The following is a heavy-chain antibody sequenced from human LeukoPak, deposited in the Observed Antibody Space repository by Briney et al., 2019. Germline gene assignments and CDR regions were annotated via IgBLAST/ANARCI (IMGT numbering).Heavy chain of an antibody. Sequence: PSETLSLTCAVSGGSISSSNWWSWVRQPPGKGLEWIGEIYHSGSTNYNPSLKSRVTISVDTSKNQFSLKLSSVTAADTAVYYCARQTYYYDSSGYYYYYYMDVWGKGTTVTISS. V-gene: IGHV4-4*02. CDR1: GGSISSSNW. D-gene: IGHD3-22*01. CDR3: ARQTYYYDSSGYYYYYYMDV. J-gene: IGHJ6*03. CDR2: IYHSGST.